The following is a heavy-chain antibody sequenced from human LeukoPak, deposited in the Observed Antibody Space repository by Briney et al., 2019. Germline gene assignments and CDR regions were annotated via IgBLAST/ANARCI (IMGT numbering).Heavy chain of an antibody. J-gene: IGHJ4*02. Sequence: GGSLRLSCSASGFTITSYAMHWVRQSPGKGLEYVSALSSNGEIKFYADSVKGRFTISRDSSKNTLDLQMSSLRAEDTALYYCVKTYSGTYYDFWGQGTLVTVSS. CDR3: VKTYSGTYYDF. CDR2: LSSNGEIK. CDR1: GFTITSYA. D-gene: IGHD1-26*01. V-gene: IGHV3-64D*06.